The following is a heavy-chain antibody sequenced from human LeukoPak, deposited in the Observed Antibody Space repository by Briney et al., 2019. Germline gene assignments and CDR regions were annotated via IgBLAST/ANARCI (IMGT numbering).Heavy chain of an antibody. J-gene: IGHJ1*01. D-gene: IGHD1-26*01. CDR3: VRSDYSGSYWAEYFQH. CDR1: GGSISSYY. V-gene: IGHV4-4*07. CDR2: IYTSGST. Sequence: SETLSLTCTVSGGSISSYYWSWIRQPAGKGLEWIGRIYTSGSTNYNPSLKSRVTMSVDTSKNQFSLKLSSVTAADTAVYYCVRSDYSGSYWAEYFQHWGQGTLVTVSS.